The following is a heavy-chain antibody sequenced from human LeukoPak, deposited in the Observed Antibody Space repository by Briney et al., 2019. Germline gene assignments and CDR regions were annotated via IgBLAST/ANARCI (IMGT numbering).Heavy chain of an antibody. J-gene: IGHJ1*01. CDR3: AKDSDYYHSSGYYYAYFQH. V-gene: IGHV3-48*02. CDR2: ISSSSSTI. D-gene: IGHD3-22*01. CDR1: RFTFSTYS. Sequence: PGGSLRLSCAVSRFTFSTYSMNWVRQAPGKGLEWVSYISSSSSTIYYADSVKGRFTISRDNAKNSLYLQMNSLRDEDTAVYYCAKDSDYYHSSGYYYAYFQHWGQGTLVTVS.